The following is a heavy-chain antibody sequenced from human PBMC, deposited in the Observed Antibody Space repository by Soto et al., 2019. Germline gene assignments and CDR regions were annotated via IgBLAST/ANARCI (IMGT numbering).Heavy chain of an antibody. CDR2: ISGSGGST. J-gene: IGHJ6*02. CDR3: AKDLSPLYYYYGMEV. CDR1: GFTTSSYA. Sequence: GGSLRLSCAASGFTTSSYAMSWVRQAPGKGLEWVSAISGSGGSTYYADSVKGRFTISRDNSKNTLYLQMNSLRAEDTAVYYCAKDLSPLYYYYGMEVWGQGTTVTVSS. V-gene: IGHV3-23*01.